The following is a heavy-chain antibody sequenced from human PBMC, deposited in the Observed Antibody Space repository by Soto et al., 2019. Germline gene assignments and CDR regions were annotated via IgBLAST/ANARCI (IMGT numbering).Heavy chain of an antibody. V-gene: IGHV1-69*12. CDR2: IIPIFGTA. CDR3: ARVAEGNWNDEGGCFDY. D-gene: IGHD1-20*01. Sequence: QVQLVQSGAEVKKPGSSVKVSCKASGGTFSSYAISWVRQAPGQGLEWMGGIIPIFGTANYAQKFQGRVTITADASTSTAYMELSSLRSEDTAVYYCARVAEGNWNDEGGCFDYWGQGTLVTVSS. CDR1: GGTFSSYA. J-gene: IGHJ4*02.